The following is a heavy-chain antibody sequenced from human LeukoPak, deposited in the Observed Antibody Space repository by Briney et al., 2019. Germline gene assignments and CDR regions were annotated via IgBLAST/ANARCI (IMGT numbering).Heavy chain of an antibody. CDR3: AKADYYYYYMDV. CDR2: ISGSGGST. V-gene: IGHV3-23*01. CDR1: GFTFSSYG. Sequence: GGSLRLSCAASGFTFSSYGMSWLRQAPGKGLEWVSAISGSGGSTYYADSVKGRFTISRDNSKNTLYLQMNSLRAEDTAVYYCAKADYYYYYMDVWGKGTTVTISS. J-gene: IGHJ6*03.